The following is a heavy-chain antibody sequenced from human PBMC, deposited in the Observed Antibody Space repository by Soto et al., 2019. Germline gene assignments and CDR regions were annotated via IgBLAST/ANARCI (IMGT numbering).Heavy chain of an antibody. Sequence: QSQTLSLTCAISGDSVSSNSAAWNWIRQSPSRGLEWLGRTYYRSKWYNDYAVSVKSRITINPDTSKNQFSLQLNSVTPEDTAVYYCARDRGTMVRGVADYYYYGMDVWGQGTTVTVSS. V-gene: IGHV6-1*01. D-gene: IGHD3-10*01. CDR3: ARDRGTMVRGVADYYYYGMDV. CDR2: TYYRSKWYN. J-gene: IGHJ6*02. CDR1: GDSVSSNSAA.